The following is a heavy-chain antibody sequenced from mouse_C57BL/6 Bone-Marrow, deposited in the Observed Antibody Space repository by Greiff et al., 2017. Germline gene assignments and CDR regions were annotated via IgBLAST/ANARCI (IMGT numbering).Heavy chain of an antibody. J-gene: IGHJ4*01. V-gene: IGHV1-9*01. CDR3: ASLGSSSYYYAMDY. CDR2: ILPGSGST. D-gene: IGHD1-1*01. Sequence: VQLVESGAELMKPGASVKLSCKATGYTFTGYWIEWVKQRPGHGLEWIGEILPGSGSTTYNEKFKGKATFTADTSSNTAYMQLSSLTTVDSAIYYCASLGSSSYYYAMDYWGQGTSVTVSA. CDR1: GYTFTGYW.